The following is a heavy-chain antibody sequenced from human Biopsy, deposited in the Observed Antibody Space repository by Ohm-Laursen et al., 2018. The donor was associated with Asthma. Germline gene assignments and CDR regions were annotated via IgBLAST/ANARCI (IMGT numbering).Heavy chain of an antibody. D-gene: IGHD6-19*01. CDR2: IMTVFGTI. Sequence: SVKVSCKTPGGTFSNFAISWVRQAPGQGLEWLGGIMTVFGTINYAQKFQGRVTITADESTSTAYMEVTSLRSEDTAIYYCARCQVGYSSGWSLLLKKIYYSGMDVWGQGTAVTVSS. V-gene: IGHV1-69*13. J-gene: IGHJ6*02. CDR3: ARCQVGYSSGWSLLLKKIYYSGMDV. CDR1: GGTFSNFA.